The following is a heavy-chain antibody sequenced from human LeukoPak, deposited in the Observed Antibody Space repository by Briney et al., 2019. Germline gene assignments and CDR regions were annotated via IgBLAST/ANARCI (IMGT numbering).Heavy chain of an antibody. V-gene: IGHV5-51*01. J-gene: IGHJ4*02. CDR3: AGRGLGSSGYYKP. CDR1: GYTFTNYW. Sequence: NPGESLKISCQVSGYTFTNYWIGWVRQMPGKGLEWMGIIYPGDSDTRYSPSFQGQVTISADKSISTAYLQWSSLKASDTAMYYCAGRGLGSSGYYKPWGQGTLVTVST. CDR2: IYPGDSDT. D-gene: IGHD3-22*01.